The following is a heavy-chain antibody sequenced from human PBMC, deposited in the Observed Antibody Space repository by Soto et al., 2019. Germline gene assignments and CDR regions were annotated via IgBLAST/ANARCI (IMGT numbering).Heavy chain of an antibody. Sequence: QVQLQESGPGLVKPSGTLSLTCAVSGVSISSSQWWSWVRQPPGKGLEWIGEIYHNERTNYHPSLKSRLTMSLDKSKNPVSLKLSSVTAADTATYYCGRTKDYFYGVDVWGQGTTVTVSS. CDR3: GRTKDYFYGVDV. J-gene: IGHJ6*02. CDR2: IYHNERT. V-gene: IGHV4-4*02. CDR1: GVSISSSQW.